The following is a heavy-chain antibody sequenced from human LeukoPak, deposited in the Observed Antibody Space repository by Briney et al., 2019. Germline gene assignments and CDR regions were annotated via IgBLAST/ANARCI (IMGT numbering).Heavy chain of an antibody. CDR3: APFSAVTHYYFDY. Sequence: TGGSLRLSCAASGFTFSSHSLMWVRQAPGKGLEWVSSISPDSGYIYYADSVKGRFTISRDNAGNSLFLQMNSLGAEDTAVYYCAPFSAVTHYYFDYWGQGTLVTVSS. J-gene: IGHJ4*02. CDR2: ISPDSGYI. CDR1: GFTFSSHS. V-gene: IGHV3-21*01. D-gene: IGHD6-13*01.